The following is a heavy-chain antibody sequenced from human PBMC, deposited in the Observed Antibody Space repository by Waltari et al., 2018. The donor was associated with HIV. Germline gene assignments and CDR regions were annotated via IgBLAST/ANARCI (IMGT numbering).Heavy chain of an antibody. Sequence: QVHLQRSGAGLLKPSETLSLTCTVSGGSFSGYYWSWIRQPPGQGLEWIGEVNHSGNINYNPSLKSRLIISVDTSKRQFSLRLKSVTAADTAVYYCSREGYGGNPANNFDFWGQGTLVSVSS. CDR1: GGSFSGYY. CDR2: VNHSGNI. J-gene: IGHJ4*02. D-gene: IGHD2-15*01. CDR3: SREGYGGNPANNFDF. V-gene: IGHV4-34*01.